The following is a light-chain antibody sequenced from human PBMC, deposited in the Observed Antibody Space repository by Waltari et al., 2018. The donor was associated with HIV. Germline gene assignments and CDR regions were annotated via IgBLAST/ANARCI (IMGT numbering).Light chain of an antibody. Sequence: SSDLTQPPSSSVSPGQTASIACSGHELANQYVHWYQEKAGQAPVLVIFRDSERPLGIPERISGSRSGILATLTISGVLAEDEADYYCQSAATSGTSVVFGGGTKLTVL. J-gene: IGLJ2*01. V-gene: IGLV3-25*03. CDR3: QSAATSGTSVV. CDR2: RDS. CDR1: ELANQY.